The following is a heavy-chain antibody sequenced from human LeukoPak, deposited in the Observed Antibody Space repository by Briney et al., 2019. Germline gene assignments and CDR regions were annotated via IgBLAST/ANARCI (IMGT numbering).Heavy chain of an antibody. J-gene: IGHJ4*02. D-gene: IGHD3-9*01. V-gene: IGHV3-23*01. CDR3: AKDPQYYGILTGYPAFDY. CDR2: ISGSGGST. CDR1: GFTFSSYA. Sequence: GGSLRLSCAASGFTFSSYAMSWVRQAPGKGLEWVSAISGSGGSTYYADSVKGRFTISRDNSKNMLYLQMNSLRAEDTAVYYCAKDPQYYGILTGYPAFDYWGQGTLVTVSS.